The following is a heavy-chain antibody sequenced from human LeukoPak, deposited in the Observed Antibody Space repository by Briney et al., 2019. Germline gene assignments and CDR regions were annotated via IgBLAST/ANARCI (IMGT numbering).Heavy chain of an antibody. V-gene: IGHV1-2*02. Sequence: ASVKVSCKASGYTFTGYYMHWVRQAPGQGLEWMGWINPSSGRTNYAQKFQGRVTMTRDTSISTAYMELSRLRSDDTAVYYCARVYRQQLVRAFDIWGQGTMVTVSS. J-gene: IGHJ3*02. CDR2: INPSSGRT. D-gene: IGHD6-13*01. CDR1: GYTFTGYY. CDR3: ARVYRQQLVRAFDI.